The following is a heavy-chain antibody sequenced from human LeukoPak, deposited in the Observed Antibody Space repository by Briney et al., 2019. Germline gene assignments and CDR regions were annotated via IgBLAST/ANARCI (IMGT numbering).Heavy chain of an antibody. CDR2: IYYSGST. J-gene: IGHJ6*03. D-gene: IGHD6-13*01. V-gene: IGHV4-39*07. Sequence: SETLSLTCTVSGGSISSSSYYWGWIRQPPGKGLEWIGSIYYSGSTYYNPSLKSRVTISVDTSKNQFSLKLSSVTAADTAVYYCAKFPRQQLNYYYYYMDVWGKGTTVTVSS. CDR1: GGSISSSSYY. CDR3: AKFPRQQLNYYYYYMDV.